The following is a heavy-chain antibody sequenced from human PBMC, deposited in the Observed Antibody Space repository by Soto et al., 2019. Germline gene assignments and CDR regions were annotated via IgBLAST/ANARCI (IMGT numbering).Heavy chain of an antibody. CDR1: GGSISIYY. CDR2: IYTSGST. V-gene: IGHV4-4*07. CDR3: ARDQVSSSIQVEFDP. J-gene: IGHJ5*02. Sequence: SETLSLTCTVSGGSISIYYWSWIRHPAGKGLEWIGRIYTSGSTNYNPSLKSRVTMSVDTSKNQFSLKLSSVTAADTAVYYCARDQVSSSIQVEFDPWGQGTLVTVSS. D-gene: IGHD6-13*01.